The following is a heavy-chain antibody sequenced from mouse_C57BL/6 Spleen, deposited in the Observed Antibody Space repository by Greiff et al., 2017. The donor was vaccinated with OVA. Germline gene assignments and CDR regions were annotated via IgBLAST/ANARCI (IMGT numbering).Heavy chain of an antibody. CDR2: INPSTGGT. CDR3: ARRTQSLFDY. J-gene: IGHJ2*01. CDR1: GCSFTGYY. V-gene: IGHV1-42*01. Sequence: VQLQQSGPELVKPGASVKISCKASGCSFTGYYMNWVKQSPEKSLEWIGEINPSTGGTTYNQKFKAKATLTVDKSSSTAYMQLKSLTSEDSAVYYCARRTQSLFDYWGQGTTLTVSS.